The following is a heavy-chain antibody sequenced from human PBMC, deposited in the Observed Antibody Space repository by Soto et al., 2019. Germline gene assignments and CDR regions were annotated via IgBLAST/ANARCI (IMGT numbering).Heavy chain of an antibody. J-gene: IGHJ4*02. D-gene: IGHD1-1*01. Sequence: GESLKISCKASGYTFTGYYMHWVRQAPGQGLEWMGWINPNSGGTNYAQKFQGWVTMTRDTSISTAYMELSRLRSDDTAVYYCARERTGYYFDYWGQGTLVTVSS. CDR2: INPNSGGT. CDR1: GYTFTGYY. V-gene: IGHV1-2*04. CDR3: ARERTGYYFDY.